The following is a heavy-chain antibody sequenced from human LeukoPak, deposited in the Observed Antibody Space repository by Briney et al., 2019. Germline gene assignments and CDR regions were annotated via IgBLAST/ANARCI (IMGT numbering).Heavy chain of an antibody. J-gene: IGHJ5*02. D-gene: IGHD3-22*01. Sequence: GGSLRLSCAASGFTFSSYSMNWVRQAPGKGLEWVSSISSSSSYIYYADSVKGRFTISRDNAKNTLNLQMNSLRAEDTAVYYCARDLGQYYDTSDNWFDPWGQGTLVTVSS. CDR2: ISSSSSYI. CDR1: GFTFSSYS. V-gene: IGHV3-21*01. CDR3: ARDLGQYYDTSDNWFDP.